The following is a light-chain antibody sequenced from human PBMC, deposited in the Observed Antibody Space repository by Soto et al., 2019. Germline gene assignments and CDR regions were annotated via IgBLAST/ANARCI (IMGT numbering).Light chain of an antibody. V-gene: IGLV2-14*03. CDR2: DVS. Sequence: QSALTRPASVSGSAGQSITISCSGTSSDVGAYTYVSWYQVHPGEPPKLVIYDVSKRPSGVSNRFSGSKSGNTASLTISGLQAEDEGDYYCSSYRSTSTLGVFGTGTKVTVL. CDR3: SSYRSTSTLGV. J-gene: IGLJ1*01. CDR1: SSDVGAYTY.